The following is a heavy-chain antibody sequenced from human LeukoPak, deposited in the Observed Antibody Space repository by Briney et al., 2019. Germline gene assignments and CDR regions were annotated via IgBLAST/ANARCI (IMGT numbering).Heavy chain of an antibody. D-gene: IGHD2-15*01. CDR2: ISYDGSNK. J-gene: IGHJ4*02. V-gene: IGHV3-30*18. Sequence: GRSLRLSCAASGFTFSSYGMHWVRQAPGKGLEWVAVISYDGSNKYYADSVKGRFTISRDNSKNTLYLQMNSLRAEDTAVYNCAKVQKKRYCSGGSCYDLDYWGQGTLVTVSS. CDR3: AKVQKKRYCSGGSCYDLDY. CDR1: GFTFSSYG.